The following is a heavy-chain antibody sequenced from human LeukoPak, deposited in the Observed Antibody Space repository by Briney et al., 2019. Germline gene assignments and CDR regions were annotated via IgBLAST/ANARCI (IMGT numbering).Heavy chain of an antibody. J-gene: IGHJ4*02. CDR3: ARASLRAFDY. CDR1: GFAFSSYS. D-gene: IGHD4-17*01. Sequence: GGSLRLSCAASGFAFSSYSMNWVRQAPGKGLEWVSSISSSSSYIYYADSVKGRFTISRDNAKNSLYLQMNSLRAEDTAVYYCARASLRAFDYWGQGTLVTVSS. V-gene: IGHV3-21*01. CDR2: ISSSSSYI.